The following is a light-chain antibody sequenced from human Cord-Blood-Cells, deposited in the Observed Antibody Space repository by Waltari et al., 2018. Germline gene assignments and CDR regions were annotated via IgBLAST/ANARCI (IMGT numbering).Light chain of an antibody. Sequence: DIQMTQSPSSLSASVGDRVTITCRASQSISSYLNWYQQKPGKAPKLLIYAASSLQSGVPSRFSGSVSGTDFTLTISSLQPEDFATYYCQQSYSTPQVTFGGGTKVEIK. V-gene: IGKV1-39*01. CDR3: QQSYSTPQVT. CDR2: AAS. CDR1: QSISSY. J-gene: IGKJ4*01.